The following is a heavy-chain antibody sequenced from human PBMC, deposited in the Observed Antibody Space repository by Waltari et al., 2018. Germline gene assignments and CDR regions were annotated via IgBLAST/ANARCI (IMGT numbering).Heavy chain of an antibody. CDR1: GGSISSSNW. CDR2: IDQKGNP. Sequence: QVQLQESGPGLVKPSGTLSLTCVVSGGSISSSNWWTWVRQPPGKGLAWIGEIDQKGNPNDKPSLKSRVTISVDKSKNQVSLKWRSVTAADTAVYYCARVILGATDDYSYAMDVWGQGITVTVSS. D-gene: IGHD1-26*01. CDR3: ARVILGATDDYSYAMDV. V-gene: IGHV4-4*02. J-gene: IGHJ6*02.